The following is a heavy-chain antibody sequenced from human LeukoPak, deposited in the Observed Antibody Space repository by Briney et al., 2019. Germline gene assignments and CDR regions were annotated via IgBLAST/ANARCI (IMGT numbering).Heavy chain of an antibody. J-gene: IGHJ4*02. V-gene: IGHV3-23*01. CDR3: AKSGNNGGKRGGNDY. D-gene: IGHD4-23*01. CDR2: ISATGGIT. Sequence: GGSLRVSCAASGFTFSSCDMSWVRQAPGKGLEWVSGISATGGITYYADSVKGRFTISRDNSKNTLYVQMNSLRAEDTAVYYCAKSGNNGGKRGGNDYWGQGTLVTVSS. CDR1: GFTFSSCD.